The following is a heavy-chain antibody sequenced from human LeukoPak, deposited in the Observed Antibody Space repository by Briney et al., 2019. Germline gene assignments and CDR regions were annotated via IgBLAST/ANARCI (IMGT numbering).Heavy chain of an antibody. CDR3: ARDHWQTPSYFDY. D-gene: IGHD1-1*01. Sequence: ASVKVSCKASGYRFINYDISWVQQAPGQGLEWMGWISVYNANTNYAQKLQGRVTMTTDTSTSTAYMELRSLRSVDTAVYYCARDHWQTPSYFDYWGQGTLVTVSS. CDR2: ISVYNANT. CDR1: GYRFINYD. J-gene: IGHJ4*02. V-gene: IGHV1-18*01.